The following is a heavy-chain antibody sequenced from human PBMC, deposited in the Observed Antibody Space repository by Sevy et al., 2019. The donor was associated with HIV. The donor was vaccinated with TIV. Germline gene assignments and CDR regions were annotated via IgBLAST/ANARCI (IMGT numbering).Heavy chain of an antibody. Sequence: SETLSLTCAVYGGSFSGYYWSWIRQPPGMGLEWIGEINHSGSTNYNPSLKSRVTISVDTSKNQFSLKLSSVTAADTAVYYCARGRGLRWDYYDSSGYYRFDYWGQGTLVTVSS. J-gene: IGHJ4*02. V-gene: IGHV4-34*01. CDR2: INHSGST. CDR1: GGSFSGYY. CDR3: ARGRGLRWDYYDSSGYYRFDY. D-gene: IGHD3-22*01.